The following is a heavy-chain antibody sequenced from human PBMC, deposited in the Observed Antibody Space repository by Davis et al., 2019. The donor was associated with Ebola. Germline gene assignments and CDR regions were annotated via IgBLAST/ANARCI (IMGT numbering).Heavy chain of an antibody. V-gene: IGHV3-30*03. CDR3: ARAGGAAAATENWFDP. Sequence: GESLKISCAASGFTFSSYGMHWVRQAPGKGLEWVAVISYDGSNKYYADSVKGRFTISRDNAKNSLYLQMNSLRAEDTAVYYCARAGGAAAATENWFDPWGQGTLVTVS. J-gene: IGHJ5*02. CDR2: ISYDGSNK. CDR1: GFTFSSYG. D-gene: IGHD6-13*01.